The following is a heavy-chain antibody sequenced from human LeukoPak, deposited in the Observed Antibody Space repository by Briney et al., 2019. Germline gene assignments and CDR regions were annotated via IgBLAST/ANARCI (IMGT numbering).Heavy chain of an antibody. CDR3: AKLAGTGGFDY. V-gene: IGHV3-20*04. CDR1: GFTFDDYG. Sequence: GGSLRLSCAASGFTFDDYGMSWVRQAPRKGLEWVSGINWNGGRTVYADSVKGRLTISRDNAKNSLYLQMNSLRAEDTALYYCAKLAGTGGFDYWGQGTLVTVSS. CDR2: INWNGGRT. J-gene: IGHJ4*02. D-gene: IGHD6-19*01.